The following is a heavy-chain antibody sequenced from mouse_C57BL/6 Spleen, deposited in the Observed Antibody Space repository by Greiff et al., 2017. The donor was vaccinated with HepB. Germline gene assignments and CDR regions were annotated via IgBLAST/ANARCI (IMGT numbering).Heavy chain of an antibody. Sequence: QVQLQQSGAELVMPGASVKLSCKASGYTFTSYWMHWVKQRPGQGLEWIGEIDPSDSYTNYNQKFKGKSTLTVDKSSSTAYMQLSSLTSEDSAVYYCARGGYGSSYGYFDVWGTGTTVTVSS. D-gene: IGHD1-1*01. V-gene: IGHV1-69*01. J-gene: IGHJ1*03. CDR2: IDPSDSYT. CDR1: GYTFTSYW. CDR3: ARGGYGSSYGYFDV.